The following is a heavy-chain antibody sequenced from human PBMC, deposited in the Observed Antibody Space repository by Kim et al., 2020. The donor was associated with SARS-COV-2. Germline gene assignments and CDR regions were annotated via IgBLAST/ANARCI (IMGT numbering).Heavy chain of an antibody. Sequence: SETLSLTCTVSGGSISSSSYYWGWIRQPPGKGLEWIGSIYYSGSTYYNPSLKSRVTISVDTSKNQFSLKLSSVTAADTAVYYCARGSWGQRGVTHFDYWGQGTLVTVSS. CDR1: GGSISSSSYY. D-gene: IGHD3-10*01. J-gene: IGHJ4*02. V-gene: IGHV4-39*07. CDR3: ARGSWGQRGVTHFDY. CDR2: IYYSGST.